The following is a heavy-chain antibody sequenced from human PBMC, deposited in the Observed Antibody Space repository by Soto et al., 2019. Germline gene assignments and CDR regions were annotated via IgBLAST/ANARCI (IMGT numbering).Heavy chain of an antibody. Sequence: PSETLSLTVTVSRGSITSNYWSRIRQPPGKGLEWIGYIYSSGSTKYNPSLKSRVTISLDTYKNHFSLRLSSVTAADTAVYYCARVPYFYYGMDVWGQGTTVTVSS. CDR2: IYSSGST. CDR1: RGSITSNY. CDR3: ARVPYFYYGMDV. V-gene: IGHV4-59*01. J-gene: IGHJ6*02.